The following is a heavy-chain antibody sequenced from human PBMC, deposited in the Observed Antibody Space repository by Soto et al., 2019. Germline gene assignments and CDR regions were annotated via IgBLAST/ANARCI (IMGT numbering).Heavy chain of an antibody. J-gene: IGHJ6*02. Sequence: SGPTLVNPTQTLTLTCTFSGFSLSTSGMCVSWIRQPPGKALEWLALIDWDDDKYYSTSLKTRLTISKDTSKNQVVLTMTNMDPVDTATYYCARIRSRGTVTSPLYYYYYGMDVWGQGTTVTVSS. CDR3: ARIRSRGTVTSPLYYYYYGMDV. D-gene: IGHD4-4*01. CDR1: GFSLSTSGMC. V-gene: IGHV2-70*01. CDR2: IDWDDDK.